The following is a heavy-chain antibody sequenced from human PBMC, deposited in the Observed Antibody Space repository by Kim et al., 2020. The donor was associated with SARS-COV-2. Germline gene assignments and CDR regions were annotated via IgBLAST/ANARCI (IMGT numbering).Heavy chain of an antibody. J-gene: IGHJ3*02. CDR3: AHRAAAYDAFDI. D-gene: IGHD6-13*01. V-gene: IGHV2-5*01. Sequence: RYSPSMKSRLTITKDTSKNQVFLTMTNTDPVDTATYYCAHRAAAYDAFDIWGQGTMVTVSS.